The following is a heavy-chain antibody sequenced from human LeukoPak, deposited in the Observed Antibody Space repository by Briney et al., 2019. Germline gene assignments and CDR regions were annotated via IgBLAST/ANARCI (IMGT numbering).Heavy chain of an antibody. CDR1: GFTFDDYA. D-gene: IGHD5-12*01. J-gene: IGHJ4*02. CDR2: ISGDGGST. V-gene: IGHV3-43*02. CDR3: AKDTYSGYDLDGY. Sequence: GGSLRLSCAASGFTFDDYAMPWVRRAPGKGLEWVSLISGDGGSTYYADSVKGRFTISRDNSKNSLYLQMNSLRTEDTALYYCAKDTYSGYDLDGYWGQGTLVTVSS.